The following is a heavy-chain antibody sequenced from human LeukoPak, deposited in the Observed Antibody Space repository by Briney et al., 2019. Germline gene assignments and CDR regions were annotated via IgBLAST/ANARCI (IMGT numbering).Heavy chain of an antibody. V-gene: IGHV4-34*01. J-gene: IGHJ6*02. CDR2: INHSGST. CDR1: GGSFSGYY. CDR3: ARANYPDYYYGMDV. Sequence: SETLSLTCAVYGGSFSGYYWSWIRQPPGKGLEWIGEINHSGSTNYNPSLKSRVTISVDTSKNQFSLKLSSVTAADTAVYYCARANYPDYYYGMDVWGQGTTVTVSS. D-gene: IGHD1-7*01.